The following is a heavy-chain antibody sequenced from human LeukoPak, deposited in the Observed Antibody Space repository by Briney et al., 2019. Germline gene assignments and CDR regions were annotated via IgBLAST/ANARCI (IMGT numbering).Heavy chain of an antibody. D-gene: IGHD6-19*01. J-gene: IGHJ4*02. V-gene: IGHV1-8*01. CDR2: MNPNSGNT. CDR3: ARGLLDPSSGWYYFDY. Sequence: ASVKVSCKASGYTFTSYDINWVRQATGQGLEWMGWMNPNSGNTGYAQKFQGRVTMTRNTSISTAYMELSSLRSEDTAVYYCARGLLDPSSGWYYFDYWGQGTLVTVSS. CDR1: GYTFTSYD.